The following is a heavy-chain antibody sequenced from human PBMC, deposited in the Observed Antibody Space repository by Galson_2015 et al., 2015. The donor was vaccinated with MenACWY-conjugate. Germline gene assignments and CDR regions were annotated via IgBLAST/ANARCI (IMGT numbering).Heavy chain of an antibody. CDR3: AREFHY. Sequence: TLSLPCPVSGGSVKTGDSYWRWTRPPAGEELEWIGQIYPSGNTKHNPSLRSRITISLDKSKNQFSMEMNSVTAAYPAVYFWAREFHYWGQGSLVTVSS. V-gene: IGHV4-61*09. CDR1: GGSVKTGDSY. J-gene: IGHJ4*02. CDR2: IYPSGNT.